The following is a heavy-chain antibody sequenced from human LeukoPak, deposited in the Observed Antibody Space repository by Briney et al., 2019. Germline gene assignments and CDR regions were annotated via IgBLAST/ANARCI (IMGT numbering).Heavy chain of an antibody. D-gene: IGHD3-16*01. CDR1: DYTFTNYG. J-gene: IGHJ4*02. CDR3: ARDGYTFGGVKTRFDY. CDR2: ISVYNGDT. Sequence: GASVKVSCKASDYTFTNYGISRVRQAPGQGLEWMGWISVYNGDTNYAQKFQGRVTMTTDTSTNTAYMELRSLRSDDTAVYYCARDGYTFGGVKTRFDYWGQGTLVTVSS. V-gene: IGHV1-18*01.